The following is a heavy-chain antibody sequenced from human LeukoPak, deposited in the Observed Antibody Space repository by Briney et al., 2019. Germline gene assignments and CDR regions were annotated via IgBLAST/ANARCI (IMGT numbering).Heavy chain of an antibody. D-gene: IGHD3-22*01. CDR2: VDHTGST. V-gene: IGHV4-59*08. CDR3: ARGPYSYDSSGAFDI. CDR1: DDSITMYY. J-gene: IGHJ3*02. Sequence: NPSETLSLTCSVSDDSITMYYWTWIRQPPGKGLEWIGYVDHTGSTNFNPSLNGRVSISRDTTKNLFSLKLSSVTAADTAVYFCARGPYSYDSSGAFDIWGQGTMVTVSS.